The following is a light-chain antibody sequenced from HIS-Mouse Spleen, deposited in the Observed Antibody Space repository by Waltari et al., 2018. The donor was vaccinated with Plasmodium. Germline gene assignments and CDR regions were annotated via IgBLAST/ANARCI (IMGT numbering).Light chain of an antibody. V-gene: IGLV3-19*01. CDR1: SLRSYY. J-gene: IGLJ2*01. CDR3: NSRDSSGNHLV. CDR2: GKN. Sequence: SSELTQDPAVSVALGQTVRITCQGDSLRSYYASWYQQKPGQAPVLVIYGKNNLPSGIPDRFSCSSSGNTASLTITGAQAEDEADYYCNSRDSSGNHLVFGGGTKLTVL.